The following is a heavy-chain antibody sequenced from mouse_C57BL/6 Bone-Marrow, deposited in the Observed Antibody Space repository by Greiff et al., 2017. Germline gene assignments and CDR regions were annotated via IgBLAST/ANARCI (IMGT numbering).Heavy chain of an antibody. CDR1: GYTCTDYE. V-gene: IGHV1-15*01. CDR2: IDPETGGT. J-gene: IGHJ4*01. CDR3: TRRWVTTVVPWMDY. D-gene: IGHD1-1*01. Sequence: QVQLKESGAELGRPGASVTLSCKASGYTCTDYEMHWVKQTPVHGLEWIGAIDPETGGTAYNQKFKGKAILTADKSSSTAYMELRSLTSEDSAVYYCTRRWVTTVVPWMDYCGQGTSFTVSS.